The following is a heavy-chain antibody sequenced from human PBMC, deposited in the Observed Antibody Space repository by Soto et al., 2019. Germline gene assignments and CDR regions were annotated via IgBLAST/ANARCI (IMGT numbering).Heavy chain of an antibody. D-gene: IGHD3-10*01. CDR2: INHSGST. CDR1: GGSFSGYY. V-gene: IGHV4-34*01. CDR3: AGGPYYYGSGSYQDY. Sequence: PSETLSLTCAVYGGSFSGYYWSWIRQPPGKGLEWIGEINHSGSTNYNPSLKSRVTISVDTSKNQFSLKLSSVTAADTAVYYCAGGPYYYGSGSYQDYWGQGTLVTVSS. J-gene: IGHJ4*02.